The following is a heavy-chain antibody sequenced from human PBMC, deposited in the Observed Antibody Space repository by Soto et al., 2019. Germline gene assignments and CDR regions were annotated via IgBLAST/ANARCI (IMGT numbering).Heavy chain of an antibody. CDR1: AGSLSTCRYY. D-gene: IGHD2-15*01. J-gene: IGHJ6*02. CDR2: IYYSGST. V-gene: IGHV4-39*01. CDR3: ARGRVVVVAATPYYYYGMDA. Sequence: SETLSLTYTVSAGSLSTCRYYWGWIRQPPGKGLEWIGSIYYSGSTYYNPSLKSRVTISVDTSKNQFSLKLSSVTAADTAVYYCARGRVVVVAATPYYYYGMDAWGQGTTVT.